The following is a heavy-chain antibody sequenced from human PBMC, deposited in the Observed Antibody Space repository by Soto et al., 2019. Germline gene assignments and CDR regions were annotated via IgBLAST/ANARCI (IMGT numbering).Heavy chain of an antibody. CDR2: IYYRGST. CDR3: ARDLRFQGHDYADYLGYGLDV. D-gene: IGHD4-17*01. J-gene: IGHJ6*02. CDR1: GGSISPYY. V-gene: IGHV4-59*01. Sequence: SETLSLTCTVSGGSISPYYWSWIRQSPGKGLEWLGYIYYRGSTDYNPSLKSRVTISVDTSKNHFSLNLSSVTAADTAVYYCARDLRFQGHDYADYLGYGLDVWRQGTAVTVSS.